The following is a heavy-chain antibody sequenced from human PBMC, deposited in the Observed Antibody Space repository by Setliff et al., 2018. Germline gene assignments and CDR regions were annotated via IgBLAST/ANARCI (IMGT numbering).Heavy chain of an antibody. D-gene: IGHD2-15*01. CDR1: AYTFSGYY. CDR2: INPNFGDT. V-gene: IGHV1-2*02. CDR3: VISTLSICSGGSCPNAFDV. J-gene: IGHJ3*01. Sequence: ASVKVSCKTSAYTFSGYYIHWVRQAPGQGLQWMGWINPNFGDTNYAPKFQGRVTMTRDTSIRTAYMEVNRLRSDDTAVYYCVISTLSICSGGSCPNAFDVWGQGTMVTVSS.